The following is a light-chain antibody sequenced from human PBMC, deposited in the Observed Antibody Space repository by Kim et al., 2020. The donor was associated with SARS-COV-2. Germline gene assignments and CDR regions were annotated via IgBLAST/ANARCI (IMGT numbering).Light chain of an antibody. Sequence: EIVLTQSPGTLSLSPGERATLSCRASQSVGSGYLAWYQQKPGQAPRLLIYGTSSRATGIPDRFSGSDSGTDSTLTISRLEPEDFAVYYCQQYYSSPGTFGQGTKLEI. CDR2: GTS. CDR3: QQYYSSPGT. CDR1: QSVGSGY. J-gene: IGKJ2*01. V-gene: IGKV3-20*01.